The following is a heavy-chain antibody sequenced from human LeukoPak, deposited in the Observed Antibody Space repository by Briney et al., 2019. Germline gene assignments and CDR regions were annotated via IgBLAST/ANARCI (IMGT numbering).Heavy chain of an antibody. CDR2: INGRGGST. V-gene: IGHV3-23*01. D-gene: IGHD6-13*01. CDR1: GFTFSSCA. Sequence: GGSLRLSCAASGFTFSSCAMSWVRQPPGKGLEGVSSINGRGGSTFYADFVKGRFTISRDNSRNTLYLQMDSLRADDTAVYYCAKYTQQVIPPFDYWGQGTLVTVSS. CDR3: AKYTQQVIPPFDY. J-gene: IGHJ4*02.